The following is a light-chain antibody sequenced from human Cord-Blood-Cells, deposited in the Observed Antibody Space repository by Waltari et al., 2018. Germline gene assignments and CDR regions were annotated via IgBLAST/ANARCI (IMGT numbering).Light chain of an antibody. J-gene: IGKJ3*01. Sequence: DIVMTQTPLSLPVTPGEPASISCRSSQSLLDSDDGNTYLDWYLQKPGQSPQLLIYPLSYRASGVPDRFSGSGSGTDFTLKISRVDAEDVGVYYCMQRIEFPFTFGPGTKVDIK. CDR3: MQRIEFPFT. V-gene: IGKV2-40*01. CDR1: QSLLDSDDGNTY. CDR2: PLS.